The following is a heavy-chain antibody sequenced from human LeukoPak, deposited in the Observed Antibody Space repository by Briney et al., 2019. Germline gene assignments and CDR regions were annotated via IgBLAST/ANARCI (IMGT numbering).Heavy chain of an antibody. CDR1: GFTLSDYS. D-gene: IGHD5-18*01. Sequence: PGGSLRLSCAASGFTLSDYSMTWVRPAPGQGLEWISFLTSGGVSAFYADSVRGRFTVSRDDARNSLSLYMNTLRADDTAVYYCASSLNTVMVSPYYLEYWGPGTLVTVSS. V-gene: IGHV3-11*04. CDR3: ASSLNTVMVSPYYLEY. CDR2: LTSGGVSA. J-gene: IGHJ4*02.